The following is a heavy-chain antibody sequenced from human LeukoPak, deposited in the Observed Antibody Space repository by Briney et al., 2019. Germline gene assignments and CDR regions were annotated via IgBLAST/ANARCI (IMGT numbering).Heavy chain of an antibody. CDR3: AKDGAVVVPVYYFDY. D-gene: IGHD2-2*01. CDR1: GFTFSSYA. V-gene: IGHV3-30-3*01. Sequence: GGSLRLSCAASGFTFSSYAMHWVRQAPGKGLEWVAVISYDGSNKYYADSVKGRFTISRDNSKNTLYLQMNSLRAEDTAVYYCAKDGAVVVPVYYFDYWGQGTLVTVSS. CDR2: ISYDGSNK. J-gene: IGHJ4*02.